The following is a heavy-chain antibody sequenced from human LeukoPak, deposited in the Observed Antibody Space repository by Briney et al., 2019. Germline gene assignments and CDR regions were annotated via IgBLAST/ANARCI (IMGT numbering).Heavy chain of an antibody. CDR1: GFTFSTYG. D-gene: IGHD4-17*01. J-gene: IGHJ4*02. CDR2: IRYDGSNK. Sequence: GGSLRLPCAASGFTFSTYGMHWVRQAPGKGLEWVAFIRYDGSNKYYADSVKGRFTISRDNSKNTLFLQMNSLRAEDTAVYYCARLTTMTTTGGPFDYWGQGTLVTVSS. CDR3: ARLTTMTTTGGPFDY. V-gene: IGHV3-30*02.